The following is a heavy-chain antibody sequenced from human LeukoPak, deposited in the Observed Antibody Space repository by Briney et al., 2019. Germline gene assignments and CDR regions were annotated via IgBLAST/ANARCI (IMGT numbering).Heavy chain of an antibody. Sequence: GSLRLSCAASGFTFSSYSMNWVRQAPGKGLEWVSSISSSSSYIYYADSVKGRFTISRDNAKNSLYLQMNSLRAEDTAVYYCARKRSGSYLFDYWGQGTLVTVSS. D-gene: IGHD1-26*01. J-gene: IGHJ4*02. CDR2: ISSSSSYI. V-gene: IGHV3-21*01. CDR3: ARKRSGSYLFDY. CDR1: GFTFSSYS.